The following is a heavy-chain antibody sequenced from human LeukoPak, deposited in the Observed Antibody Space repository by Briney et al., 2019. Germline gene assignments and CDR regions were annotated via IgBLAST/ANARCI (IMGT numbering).Heavy chain of an antibody. V-gene: IGHV4-34*01. D-gene: IGHD2-15*01. CDR3: ARVGPPVVAEGPKEYYFDY. CDR2: INHSGST. J-gene: IGHJ4*02. Sequence: SETLSLTCAVYGGSFSGYYWSWIRQPPGKGLEWIGEINHSGSTNYNPSLKSRVTISVDTSKNQFSLKLSSVTAADTAVYYCARVGPPVVAEGPKEYYFDYWGQGTLVTVSS. CDR1: GGSFSGYY.